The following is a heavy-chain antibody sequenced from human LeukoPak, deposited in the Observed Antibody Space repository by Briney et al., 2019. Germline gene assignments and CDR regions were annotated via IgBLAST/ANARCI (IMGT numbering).Heavy chain of an antibody. CDR2: MNPNSGNT. D-gene: IGHD5-12*01. V-gene: IGHV1-8*01. J-gene: IGHJ6*03. Sequence: GASVKVSRKASGYTFTRYGINWVRQATGQGLEWMGWMNPNSGNTGYAQKFQGRVTMTRNTSISTAYMELSSLRSDDTAVYYCARGSEWLRSYYYYMDVWGKGTTVTVSS. CDR3: ARGSEWLRSYYYYMDV. CDR1: GYTFTRYG.